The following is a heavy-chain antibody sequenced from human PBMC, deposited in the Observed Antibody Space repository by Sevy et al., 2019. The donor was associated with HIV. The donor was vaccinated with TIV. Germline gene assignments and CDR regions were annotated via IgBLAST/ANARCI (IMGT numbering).Heavy chain of an antibody. V-gene: IGHV3-23*01. CDR1: GFIFNSYV. CDR2: ISGHGGST. CDR3: EAIATAGRDY. Sequence: GGSLRLSCVASGFIFNSYVMTWVRQAPGKGLERVSTISGHGGSTYYADSVKGRFIISRDNSRNTLYLEMNSLRVEDTAVYYCEAIATAGRDYWGQGTLVTVSS. D-gene: IGHD6-13*01. J-gene: IGHJ4*02.